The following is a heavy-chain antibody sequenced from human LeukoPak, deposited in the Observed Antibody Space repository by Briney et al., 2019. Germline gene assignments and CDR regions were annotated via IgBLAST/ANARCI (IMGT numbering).Heavy chain of an antibody. V-gene: IGHV3-21*01. CDR3: AKVGEYCSSTSCYMSMDV. CDR2: ISSSSSYI. J-gene: IGHJ6*03. D-gene: IGHD2-2*02. CDR1: GFTFSSYG. Sequence: KSGGSLRLSCAASGFTFSSYGMHWVRQAPGKGLEWVSSISSSSSYIYYADSVKGRFTISRDNSKNTLYLQMNSLRAEDTAVYYCAKVGEYCSSTSCYMSMDVWGKGTTVTVSS.